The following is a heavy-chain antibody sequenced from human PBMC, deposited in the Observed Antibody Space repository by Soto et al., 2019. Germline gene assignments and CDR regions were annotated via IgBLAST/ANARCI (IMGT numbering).Heavy chain of an antibody. Sequence: GGSLRLSCAASGFTFSDHSMDWVRQAPGKGLEWLSFITSSTTTIYYADSVKGRFTISRDNAKNSLYLQMNSLRDEDTAVYFCARDRRTIAAGIFDYWGQGTLVTVSS. CDR1: GFTFSDHS. J-gene: IGHJ4*02. CDR3: ARDRRTIAAGIFDY. D-gene: IGHD6-25*01. CDR2: ITSSTTTI. V-gene: IGHV3-48*02.